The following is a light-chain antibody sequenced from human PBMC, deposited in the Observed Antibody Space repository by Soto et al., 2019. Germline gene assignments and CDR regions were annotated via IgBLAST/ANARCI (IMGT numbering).Light chain of an antibody. J-gene: IGLJ1*01. CDR3: CSYTGVGYV. CDR2: DVS. V-gene: IGLV2-11*01. Sequence: LTQPRSVSGSPGQSVTISCTGTSSDVGGYNYVSWYQHHPGKAPRLMIYDVSKRPSGVPDRFSGSKSGNTASLTISGLQAEDEADYYCCSYTGVGYVFGTGTKVTVL. CDR1: SSDVGGYNY.